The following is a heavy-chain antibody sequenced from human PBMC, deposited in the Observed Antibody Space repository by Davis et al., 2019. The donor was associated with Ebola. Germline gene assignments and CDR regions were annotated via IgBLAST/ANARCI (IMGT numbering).Heavy chain of an antibody. V-gene: IGHV1-46*01. D-gene: IGHD3-3*01. CDR1: GYTFTSYY. CDR3: ARVITIFGVVLNDAFDI. J-gene: IGHJ3*02. CDR2: INPSGGST. Sequence: AASVKVSCKASGYTFTSYYMHWVRQAPGQGLEWMGIINPSGGSTSYAQKFQGRVTMTRDTSTSTVYMELSSLRSEDTAVYYCARVITIFGVVLNDAFDIWGQGTMVTVSS.